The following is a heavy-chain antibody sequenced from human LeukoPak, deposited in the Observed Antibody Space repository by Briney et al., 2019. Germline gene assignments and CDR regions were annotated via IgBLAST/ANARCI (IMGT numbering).Heavy chain of an antibody. CDR1: GFTFSSYT. CDR2: ISYAGSNK. Sequence: PGGSLRLSCAASGFTFSSYTMNWVRQAPGKGLEWVAVISYAGSNKYYADSVKGRFTISGDNSKNTLYLQMNSLRAEDTAVYYCARDLTTVVTPDYWGQGTLVTVSS. D-gene: IGHD4-23*01. V-gene: IGHV3-30-3*01. J-gene: IGHJ4*02. CDR3: ARDLTTVVTPDY.